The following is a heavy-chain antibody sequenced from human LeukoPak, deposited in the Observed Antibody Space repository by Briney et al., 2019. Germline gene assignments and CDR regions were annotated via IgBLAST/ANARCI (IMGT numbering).Heavy chain of an antibody. D-gene: IGHD3-22*01. V-gene: IGHV4-61*02. CDR2: IYTSGST. CDR1: GGSISSGSYY. Sequence: SETLSLTCTVSGGSISSGSYYWSWIQQPAGKGLEWIGRIYTSGSTNYNPSLKSRVTISVDTSKNQFSLKLSSVTAADTAVYYCASGITMISGVHYYYYMDVWGKGTTVTVSS. CDR3: ASGITMISGVHYYYYMDV. J-gene: IGHJ6*03.